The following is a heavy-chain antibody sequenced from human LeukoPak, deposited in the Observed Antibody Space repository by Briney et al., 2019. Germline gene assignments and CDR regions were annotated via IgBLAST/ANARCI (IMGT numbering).Heavy chain of an antibody. CDR3: ARVVTYYSYAMDV. Sequence: GGSLRLSCAASGFTVSSNYMTWVRQAPGKGLQWVSVLYSGGTTYYADSVRGRFTISRDSSKNTQFLQMNSLRAEDTAVYYCARVVTYYSYAMDVWGQGTAVTVSS. CDR2: LYSGGTT. CDR1: GFTVSSNY. V-gene: IGHV3-53*01. J-gene: IGHJ6*02.